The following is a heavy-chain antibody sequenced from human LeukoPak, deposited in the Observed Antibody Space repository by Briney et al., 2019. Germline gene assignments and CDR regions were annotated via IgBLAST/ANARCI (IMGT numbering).Heavy chain of an antibody. CDR1: GFTFSRYG. Sequence: GGSLRLSCAASGFTFSRYGMHWVRQAPGKGLEWVAVVSFEGSNKYYADSVTGRFSISRDNSKNTLSLQMNSLRAEDTAVYYCAKDMGYYYGSGSYPPENDYWGQGTLVTVSS. CDR3: AKDMGYYYGSGSYPPENDY. V-gene: IGHV3-30*18. J-gene: IGHJ4*02. CDR2: VSFEGSNK. D-gene: IGHD3-10*01.